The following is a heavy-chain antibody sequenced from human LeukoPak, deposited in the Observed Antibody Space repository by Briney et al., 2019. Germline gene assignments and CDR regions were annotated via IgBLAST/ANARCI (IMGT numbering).Heavy chain of an antibody. CDR2: ISAYNGNT. CDR1: GYTFTSYG. J-gene: IGHJ4*02. CDR3: ARVYDYVWGSYRYYFDY. Sequence: ASVKVSCKASGYTFTSYGISWVRQAPGLGLEWMGWISAYNGNTNYAQKLQGRVTMTTDTSTSTAYMELRSLRSDDTAVYYCARVYDYVWGSYRYYFDYWGQGTLVTVSS. D-gene: IGHD3-16*02. V-gene: IGHV1-18*01.